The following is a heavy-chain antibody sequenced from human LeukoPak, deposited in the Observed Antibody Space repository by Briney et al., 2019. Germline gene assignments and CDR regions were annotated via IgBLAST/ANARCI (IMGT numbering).Heavy chain of an antibody. CDR1: GYTFTGYY. V-gene: IGHV1-2*02. D-gene: IGHD3-3*01. CDR2: INPNSGGT. J-gene: IGHJ6*03. CDR3: ARNPHIIIPAARLVYYYYMDV. Sequence: ASVKVSCKASGYTFTGYYMHWVRQAPGQGLEWMGWINPNSGGTNYAQKFQGRVTMTRDTSISTAYMELSRLRSEDTAVYYCARNPHIIIPAARLVYYYYMDVWGKGTTVTISS.